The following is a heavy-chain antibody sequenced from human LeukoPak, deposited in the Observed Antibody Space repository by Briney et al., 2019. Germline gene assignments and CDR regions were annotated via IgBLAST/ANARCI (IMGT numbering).Heavy chain of an antibody. CDR3: ARAVGGDGSGSL. D-gene: IGHD3-10*01. CDR1: GDSISTYY. V-gene: IGHV4-59*01. Sequence: PSETLSLTCTVSGDSISTYYWSRIRQPPGKGLEWIGYIYYRVTSDYNPSLKSRVTMSVDMSTRQISLKLSSVTAADTAVYYCARAVGGDGSGSLWGPGTLVTVSS. CDR2: IYYRVTS. J-gene: IGHJ4*02.